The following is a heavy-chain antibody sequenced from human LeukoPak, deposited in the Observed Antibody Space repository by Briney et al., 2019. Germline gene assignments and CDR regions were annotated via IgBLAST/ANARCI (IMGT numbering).Heavy chain of an antibody. V-gene: IGHV1-18*01. CDR1: GDTFTNYG. CDR3: ARSDLGKITAGPFTY. Sequence: ASVKVSCKASGDTFTNYGITWVRQAPGQGLEWMGRIIGYQGSAKYAQNFQGRVTMTADTSTSTAYMDLRSLRSDDTAIYFCARSDLGKITAGPFTYWGQGTLVDVSS. CDR2: IIGYQGSA. D-gene: IGHD5-24*01. J-gene: IGHJ4*02.